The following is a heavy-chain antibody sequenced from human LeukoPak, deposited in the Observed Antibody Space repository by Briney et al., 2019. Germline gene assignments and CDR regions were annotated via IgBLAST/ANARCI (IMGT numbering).Heavy chain of an antibody. Sequence: ASVKVSCKASGYTFTSYDINWVRQATGQGLEWMGWMNPNSGNTGYAQKFQGRVTMTRNTSISTAYMELSSLRSEDTAVYYCARDPREGGQNWFDPWGQGTLVTVSS. CDR2: MNPNSGNT. CDR3: ARDPREGGQNWFDP. D-gene: IGHD1-26*01. J-gene: IGHJ5*02. CDR1: GYTFTSYD. V-gene: IGHV1-8*01.